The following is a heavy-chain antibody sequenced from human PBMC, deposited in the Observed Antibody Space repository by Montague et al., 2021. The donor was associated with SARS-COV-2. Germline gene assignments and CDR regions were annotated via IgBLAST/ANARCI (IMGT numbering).Heavy chain of an antibody. CDR2: IWYDGSNK. CDR1: GFTFSSYG. Sequence: SLRLSLSASGFTFSSYGMHWVRQAPGKGLEWVAVIWYDGSNKYYADSVKGRFTISRDNSKNTLYLQMNSLRAEDTAVYYCAREVLAHNWNDCHFDYWGQGTLVTVSS. J-gene: IGHJ4*02. V-gene: IGHV3-33*01. D-gene: IGHD1-1*01. CDR3: AREVLAHNWNDCHFDY.